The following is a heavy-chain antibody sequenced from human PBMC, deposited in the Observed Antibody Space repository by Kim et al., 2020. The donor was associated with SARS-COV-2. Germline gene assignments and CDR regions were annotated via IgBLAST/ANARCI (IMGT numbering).Heavy chain of an antibody. Sequence: SETLSLTCTVSGGSISSGDYYWSWIRQPPGKGLEWIGYIYYSGSTYYNPSLKSRVTISVDTSKNQFSLKLSSVTAADTAVYYCAREDFLWFGDLRMDVWGQGTTVTVSS. CDR1: GGSISSGDYY. CDR2: IYYSGST. D-gene: IGHD3-10*01. CDR3: AREDFLWFGDLRMDV. V-gene: IGHV4-30-4*01. J-gene: IGHJ6*02.